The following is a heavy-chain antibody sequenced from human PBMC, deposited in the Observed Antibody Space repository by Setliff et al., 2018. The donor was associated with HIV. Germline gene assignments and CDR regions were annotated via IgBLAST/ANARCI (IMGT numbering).Heavy chain of an antibody. CDR1: GFTFSSYS. CDR2: ITSTSDYI. J-gene: IGHJ4*02. V-gene: IGHV3-21*01. CDR3: ARDRVGAFDY. D-gene: IGHD1-26*01. Sequence: PGGSLRLSCTASGFTFSSYSMNWVRQAPGKGLEWVSSITSTSDYIYYADSVKGRFTISRDNAKNSLYLQMSSLRAEDTSVYYCARDRVGAFDYWGQGTLVTVSS.